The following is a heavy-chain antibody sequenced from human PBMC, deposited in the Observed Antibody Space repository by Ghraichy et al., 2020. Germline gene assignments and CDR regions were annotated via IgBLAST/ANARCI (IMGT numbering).Heavy chain of an antibody. J-gene: IGHJ3*02. D-gene: IGHD3-3*01. CDR2: ITPVVGIS. CDR1: GGTFSTYT. Sequence: SVKVSCKASGGTFSTYTINWVRQAPGRGLEWMGRITPVVGISNNAQKFQGRVTITADKYSGTAYMELSRLRSEDPAIYYCARTQVLDDWRRPAALDIWGQGTMVIVSS. CDR3: ARTQVLDDWRRPAALDI. V-gene: IGHV1-69*02.